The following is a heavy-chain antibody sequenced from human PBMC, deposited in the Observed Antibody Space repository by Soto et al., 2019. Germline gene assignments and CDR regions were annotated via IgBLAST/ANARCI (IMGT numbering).Heavy chain of an antibody. D-gene: IGHD3-3*01. J-gene: IGHJ4*02. CDR1: GYPFPNYG. V-gene: IGHV1-18*04. CDR3: ARAMFGVVPEAFLDS. Sequence: QVQLVQSGAEVKKPGASVKVSCKASGYPFPNYGFSWVRQAPGQGLEWMGGITSYNGNTHYAQKFQGRVTMTTDTSTSIAYMELRRRRSDDTALYYCARAMFGVVPEAFLDSWGQGTLGTVSS. CDR2: ITSYNGNT.